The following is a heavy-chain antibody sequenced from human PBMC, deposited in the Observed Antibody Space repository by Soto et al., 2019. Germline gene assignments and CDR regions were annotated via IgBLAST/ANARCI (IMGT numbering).Heavy chain of an antibody. D-gene: IGHD3-22*01. V-gene: IGHV1-69*13. CDR2: IIPIFGTA. J-gene: IGHJ5*02. Sequence: ASVKVSCKASGGTFSSYAISWVRQAPGQGLEWMGGIIPIFGTANYAQKFQGRVTITADESTSTAYMELSSLRSDDTAVYYCASYYYDSSGYYNWFDPWGQGTLVTVSS. CDR1: GGTFSSYA. CDR3: ASYYYDSSGYYNWFDP.